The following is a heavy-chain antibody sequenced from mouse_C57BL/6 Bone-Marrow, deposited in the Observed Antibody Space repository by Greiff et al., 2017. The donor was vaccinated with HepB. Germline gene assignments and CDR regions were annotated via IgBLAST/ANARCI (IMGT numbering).Heavy chain of an antibody. V-gene: IGHV14-1*01. J-gene: IGHJ3*01. CDR3: KQGDGSSYIY. CDR2: IDPEDGDT. Sequence: VQLQQSGAELVRPGASVKLSCTASGFNIKDYYMHWVKQRPEQGLEWIGRIDPEDGDTEYAPKFQGKATMTADTSSNTAYLQLSSLTSEDTAVYYCKQGDGSSYIYWGQETLVTVSA. D-gene: IGHD1-1*01. CDR1: GFNIKDYY.